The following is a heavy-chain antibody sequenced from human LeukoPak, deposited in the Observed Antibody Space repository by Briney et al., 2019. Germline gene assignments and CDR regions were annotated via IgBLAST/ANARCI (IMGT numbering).Heavy chain of an antibody. Sequence: PSETLSLTCTVSGGSISSGGYYWSWIRQHPGKGLEWIGYIYYSGSTYYNPSLKSRVTISVDTSKNQFSLKLSSVTAADTAVYYCAGELGYYDSSGYYYSAFDIWGQGTMVTVSS. V-gene: IGHV4-31*03. CDR3: AGELGYYDSSGYYYSAFDI. CDR2: IYYSGST. D-gene: IGHD3-22*01. CDR1: GGSISSGGYY. J-gene: IGHJ3*02.